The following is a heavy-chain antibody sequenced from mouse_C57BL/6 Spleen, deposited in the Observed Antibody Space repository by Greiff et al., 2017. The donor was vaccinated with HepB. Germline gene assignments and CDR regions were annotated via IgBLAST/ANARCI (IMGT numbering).Heavy chain of an antibody. D-gene: IGHD4-1*01. V-gene: IGHV3-6*01. CDR1: GYSITSGYY. J-gene: IGHJ3*01. Sequence: ESGPGLVKPSQSLSLTCSVTGYSITSGYYWNWIRQFPGNKLGWMGYISYDGSNNYNPSLKNRISITRDTSKNQFFLKLNSVTTEDTATYYCARENWDGFAYWGQGTLVTVSA. CDR2: ISYDGSN. CDR3: ARENWDGFAY.